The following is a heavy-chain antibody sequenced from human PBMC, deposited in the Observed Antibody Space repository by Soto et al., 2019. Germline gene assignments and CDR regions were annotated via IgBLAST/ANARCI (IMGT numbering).Heavy chain of an antibody. CDR3: ARTSYHGHSGHDY. J-gene: IGHJ4*02. CDR1: GGYITSGSYS. Sequence: PSETLSLTCTVSGGYITSGSYSWSWIRQHPGEGLEWIGYISYSGSTYYNPSRKSRVTISIDTSKNHFSLKLSSVTAADTAVYYCARTSYHGHSGHDYWGQGTLVTVSS. V-gene: IGHV4-31*03. D-gene: IGHD5-12*01. CDR2: ISYSGST.